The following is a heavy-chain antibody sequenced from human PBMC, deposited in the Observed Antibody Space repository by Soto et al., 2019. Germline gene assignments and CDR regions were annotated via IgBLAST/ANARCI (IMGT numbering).Heavy chain of an antibody. CDR3: ERVLLGYCSSTSCHYNWFEH. Sequence: QVQLVQSGAEVKKPGSSVKVSCKASGGTFSSYAISWVRQAPGQGLEWMGGIIPIFGTANYAQKLQGRVTITADDSTITAYMELSSLRSEDTAVYYCERVLLGYCSSTSCHYNWFEHWGQGTLVT. D-gene: IGHD2-2*01. V-gene: IGHV1-69*01. J-gene: IGHJ5*02. CDR2: IIPIFGTA. CDR1: GGTFSSYA.